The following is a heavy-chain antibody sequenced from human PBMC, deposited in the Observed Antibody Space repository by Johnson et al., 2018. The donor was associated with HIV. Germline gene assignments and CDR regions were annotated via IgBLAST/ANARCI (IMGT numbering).Heavy chain of an antibody. Sequence: QVQLVESGGSVVRPGGSLRLSCAASGFTFDNFAMSWVRQAPGKGLEWVAVISYDGSNKYYADSVKGRFTISRDNSKNTLYLQMNSLRAEDTAVYYCAKDRILSGYGPGAFDIWGQGTMVTVSS. CDR3: AKDRILSGYGPGAFDI. CDR1: GFTFDNFA. D-gene: IGHD5-12*01. V-gene: IGHV3-30*04. CDR2: ISYDGSNK. J-gene: IGHJ3*02.